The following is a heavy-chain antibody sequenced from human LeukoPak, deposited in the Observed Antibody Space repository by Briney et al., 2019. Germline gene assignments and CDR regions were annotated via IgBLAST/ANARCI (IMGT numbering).Heavy chain of an antibody. J-gene: IGHJ3*02. CDR3: ARETTVTFPDAFDI. Sequence: GGSLRLSCAASGFTLSSYSMSRVRQAPGKGVEWVSAISNSGGNTYYADSVKGRFTISRDNSKNTMYLQMNSLRAEDTAIYYCARETTVTFPDAFDIWGQGTMVTVSS. D-gene: IGHD4-17*01. CDR1: GFTLSSYS. CDR2: ISNSGGNT. V-gene: IGHV3-23*01.